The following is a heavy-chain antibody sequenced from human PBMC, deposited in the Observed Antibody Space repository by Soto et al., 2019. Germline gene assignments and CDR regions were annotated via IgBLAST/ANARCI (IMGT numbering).Heavy chain of an antibody. CDR3: TRASLERPNNLAY. Sequence: EVQLVASGGGLVQPGGSLRLSCAASGFTFSKYWMHWVRLTPGKGLVWVSRIKGDGSSTLYADSVKGRFTISRDNAKITLFLQMNSLGAEDTAVYYWTRASLERPNNLAYWGQGTLVTVSS. D-gene: IGHD1-1*01. CDR2: IKGDGSST. V-gene: IGHV3-74*01. J-gene: IGHJ4*02. CDR1: GFTFSKYW.